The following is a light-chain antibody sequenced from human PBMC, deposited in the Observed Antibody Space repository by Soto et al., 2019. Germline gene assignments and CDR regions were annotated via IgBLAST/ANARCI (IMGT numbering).Light chain of an antibody. Sequence: LAQYPCSLSLSPWERATLSCRARQSVSSSFLAWYQQKAGQAPRLLIYGASRRATGIPDRFSGSGSGTDFTLTIIRLEPEDFAVYYCQQYVSPPWAFGQGTKVDI. CDR3: QQYVSPPWA. CDR1: QSVSSSF. V-gene: IGKV3-20*01. J-gene: IGKJ1*01. CDR2: GAS.